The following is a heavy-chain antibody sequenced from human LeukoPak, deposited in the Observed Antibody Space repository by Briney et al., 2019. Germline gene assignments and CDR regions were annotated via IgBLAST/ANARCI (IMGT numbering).Heavy chain of an antibody. CDR1: GFTFSKTW. CDR2: IKEDGSDK. Sequence: GGSLRLSCAASGFTFSKTWMSWVRQAPGRGLEWVANIKEDGSDKFYVDSAKGRFTVSRDNANNLLHLEMNSLGVEDTAVYFCASGGKLGASDIWGQGTMVAVSP. D-gene: IGHD3-16*01. J-gene: IGHJ3*02. CDR3: ASGGKLGASDI. V-gene: IGHV3-7*01.